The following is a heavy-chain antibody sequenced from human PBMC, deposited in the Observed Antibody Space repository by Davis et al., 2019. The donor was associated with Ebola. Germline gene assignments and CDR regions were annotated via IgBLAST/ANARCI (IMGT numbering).Heavy chain of an antibody. CDR2: INPNSGGT. D-gene: IGHD6-13*01. V-gene: IGHV1-2*04. Sequence: ASVKVSCKASGYTFTGYYMHWVRQAPGQGLEWMGWINPNSGGTNYAQKFQGWVTMTRDTSISTAYMELRSLRSDDTAVYYCARVRAALYNWFDPWGQGTLVTVSS. CDR3: ARVRAALYNWFDP. CDR1: GYTFTGYY. J-gene: IGHJ5*02.